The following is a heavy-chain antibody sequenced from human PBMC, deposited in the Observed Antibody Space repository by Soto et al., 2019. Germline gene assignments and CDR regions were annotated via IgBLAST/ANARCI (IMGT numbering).Heavy chain of an antibody. V-gene: IGHV3-30*18. CDR2: ISYDGSNK. CDR3: AKGSTAMTYFDY. Sequence: QVQLVESGGGVVQPGRSLRLSCAASGFTFSSYGMHWVRQAPGKGLEWVAVISYDGSNKYCADSVKGRFTISRDNSKNTLYLQMNSLRAEDTAVYYCAKGSTAMTYFDYWGQGTLVTVSS. J-gene: IGHJ4*02. D-gene: IGHD5-18*01. CDR1: GFTFSSYG.